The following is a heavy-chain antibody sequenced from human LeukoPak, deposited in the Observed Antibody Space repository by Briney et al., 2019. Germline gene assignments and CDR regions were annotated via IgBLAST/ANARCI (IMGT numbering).Heavy chain of an antibody. CDR3: ALQGWELPSRAFDI. CDR1: GGSISSSSYY. D-gene: IGHD1-26*01. J-gene: IGHJ3*02. V-gene: IGHV4-61*05. CDR2: IYYSGST. Sequence: SETLSLTCTVSGGSISSSSYYWGWIWQPPGKGLEWIGYIYYSGSTNYNPSLKSRVTISVDTSKNQFSLKLSSVTAADTAVYYCALQGWELPSRAFDIWGQGTMVTVSS.